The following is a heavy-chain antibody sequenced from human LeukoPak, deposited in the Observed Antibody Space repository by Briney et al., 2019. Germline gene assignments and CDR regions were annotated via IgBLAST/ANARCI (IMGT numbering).Heavy chain of an antibody. J-gene: IGHJ4*02. CDR3: AKDLNRGYSYGSSFDY. D-gene: IGHD5-18*01. CDR2: ISYDGSNK. V-gene: IGHV3-30*04. Sequence: GGSLRLSCAASGFTFSSYAMHWVRQAPGKGLEWVAVISYDGSNKYYADSVKGRFTISRDNSKNTLYLQMNSLRAEDTAVYYCAKDLNRGYSYGSSFDYWGQRTLVTVSS. CDR1: GFTFSSYA.